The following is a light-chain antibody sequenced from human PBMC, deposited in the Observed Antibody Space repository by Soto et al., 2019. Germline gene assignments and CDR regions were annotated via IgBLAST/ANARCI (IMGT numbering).Light chain of an antibody. J-gene: IGLJ2*01. CDR1: SSNIETNG. CDR3: AAWDDSLGSVV. V-gene: IGLV1-44*01. CDR2: SYN. Sequence: QLVLTQPPSASGTPGQRVTISCSGSSSNIETNGVSWYQQLPGTAPKLLMYSYNYRPSGVPDRFSGSKSGTSASLAISGLQSEDEADYYCAAWDDSLGSVVFGGGTKVTVL.